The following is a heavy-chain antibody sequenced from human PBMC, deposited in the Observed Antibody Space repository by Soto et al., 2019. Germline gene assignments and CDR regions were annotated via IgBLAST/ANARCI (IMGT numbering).Heavy chain of an antibody. Sequence: QVQLVQSGAEVKKPGSSVKVSCKASGGTFSSYTISWVRQAPGQGLEWMGRIIPILGIANYAQKFQGRVTITADKSTSTAYMELSSLRSEDTAGYYCARGFYYYGSGSYYNGEVDYWGQGTLVTVSS. CDR2: IIPILGIA. CDR3: ARGFYYYGSGSYYNGEVDY. CDR1: GGTFSSYT. D-gene: IGHD3-10*01. V-gene: IGHV1-69*02. J-gene: IGHJ4*02.